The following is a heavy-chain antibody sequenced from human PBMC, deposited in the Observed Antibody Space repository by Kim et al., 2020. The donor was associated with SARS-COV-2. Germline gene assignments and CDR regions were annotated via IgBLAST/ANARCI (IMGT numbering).Heavy chain of an antibody. D-gene: IGHD3-22*01. CDR3: ARDTVKRTYYYDSSGYPMGIFDY. CDR1: GYTFTGYY. V-gene: IGHV1-2*02. Sequence: ASVKVSCKASGYTFTGYYMHWVRQAPGQGLEWMGWINPNSGGTNYAQKFQGRVTMTRDTSISTAYMELSRLRSDDTAVYYCARDTVKRTYYYDSSGYPMGIFDYWGQGTLVTVSS. CDR2: INPNSGGT. J-gene: IGHJ4*02.